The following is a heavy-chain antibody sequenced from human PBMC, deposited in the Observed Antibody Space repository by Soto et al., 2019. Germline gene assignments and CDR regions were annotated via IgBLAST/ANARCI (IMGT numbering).Heavy chain of an antibody. CDR1: GGSISSSNW. D-gene: IGHD6-19*01. Sequence: PSXTLSLTCTVSGGSISSSNWWSWVRHPPCKGLEWIGEIYHSGRTNYNPSLKSRVTISVDKSKNQFSLKLSSVTAADTAVYYCARDPPIAVAGTRYYYGMDVWGQGTTVTVSS. CDR2: IYHSGRT. CDR3: ARDPPIAVAGTRYYYGMDV. J-gene: IGHJ6*02. V-gene: IGHV4-4*02.